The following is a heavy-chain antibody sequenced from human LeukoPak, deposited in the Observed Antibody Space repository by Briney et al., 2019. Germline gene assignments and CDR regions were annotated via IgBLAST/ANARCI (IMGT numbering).Heavy chain of an antibody. D-gene: IGHD2-2*01. J-gene: IGHJ4*02. Sequence: ASVKVSCKASGYTFTSYGISWVRQAPGQGLEWMGWISAYNGNTNYAQKLQGRVTMTTDTSTSTAYMELSSLRSEDTAVYYCARDGEDSIVVVPAAIPGDYWGQGTLVTVSS. CDR3: ARDGEDSIVVVPAAIPGDY. V-gene: IGHV1-18*01. CDR2: ISAYNGNT. CDR1: GYTFTSYG.